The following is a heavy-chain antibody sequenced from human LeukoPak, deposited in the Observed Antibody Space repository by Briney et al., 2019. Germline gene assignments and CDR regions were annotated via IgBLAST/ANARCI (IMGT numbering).Heavy chain of an antibody. CDR2: IHSDGITT. V-gene: IGHV3-74*01. CDR3: RREYSDSRYFDY. Sequence: PGGALRLSCAASGFTFSSYWMHWVRQAPGRGLVWVSRIHSDGITTNYADSVKGRFTISRDNAQNTLYLQMNSLRAEDTAVYYCRREYSDSRYFDYWGQGTLVTVSS. D-gene: IGHD6-13*01. CDR1: GFTFSSYW. J-gene: IGHJ4*02.